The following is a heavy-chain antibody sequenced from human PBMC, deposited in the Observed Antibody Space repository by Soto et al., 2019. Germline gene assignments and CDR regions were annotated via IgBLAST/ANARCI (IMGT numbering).Heavy chain of an antibody. J-gene: IGHJ5*02. D-gene: IGHD1-20*01. CDR3: AGTITGTPADP. CDR2: ISAYNGNT. Sequence: ASVKVSCKASGYTFTSYGISWVRQSPGQGLEWMGWISAYNGNTNYAQKLQGRVTMTTDTSTSTAYMELRSLRSDDTAVYYCAGTITGTPADPWGQGTLVTVSS. CDR1: GYTFTSYG. V-gene: IGHV1-18*01.